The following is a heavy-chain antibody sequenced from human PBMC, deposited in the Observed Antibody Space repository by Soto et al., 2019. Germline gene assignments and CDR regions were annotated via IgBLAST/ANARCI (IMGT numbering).Heavy chain of an antibody. CDR3: AKDIGGYDIRGYYYYGMDV. J-gene: IGHJ6*02. D-gene: IGHD5-12*01. Sequence: GGSLRLSCAASGFTFDDYTMHWVRQAPGKGLEWVSLISWDGGSTYYADSVKGRFTISRDNSKNSLYLQMNSLRTEDTALYYCAKDIGGYDIRGYYYYGMDVWGQGTTVTVSS. V-gene: IGHV3-43*01. CDR2: ISWDGGST. CDR1: GFTFDDYT.